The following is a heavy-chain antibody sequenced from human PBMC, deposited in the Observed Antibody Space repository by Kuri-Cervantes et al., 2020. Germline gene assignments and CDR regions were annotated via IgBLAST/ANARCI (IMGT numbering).Heavy chain of an antibody. D-gene: IGHD6-13*01. V-gene: IGHV4-34*01. CDR1: GGSFSGYY. Sequence: SETLSLTCAVYGGSFSGYYWSWIRQPPGKGLEWIGEINHSGSTNYNPSLKSRVTISVDKSKNQFSLKLSSVTAADTAVYYCARVGAAAGAGDYWGQGTLVTDSS. CDR2: INHSGST. J-gene: IGHJ4*02. CDR3: ARVGAAAGAGDY.